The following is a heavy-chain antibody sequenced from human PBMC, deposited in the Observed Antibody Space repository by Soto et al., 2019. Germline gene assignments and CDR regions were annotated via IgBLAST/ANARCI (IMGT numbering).Heavy chain of an antibody. J-gene: IGHJ6*02. V-gene: IGHV4-39*01. CDR2: IYYSGST. CDR3: ASTATIFGVVTRLDGAGGMDV. D-gene: IGHD3-3*01. Sequence: QLQLQESGPGLVKPSETLSLTCTVSGGSISSSSYYWGWIRQPPGKGLEWIGSIYYSGSTYYNPSIKSRVTISVDTSKNQFSLKLSSVTAADTAVYYCASTATIFGVVTRLDGAGGMDVWGQGTTVTVSS. CDR1: GGSISSSSYY.